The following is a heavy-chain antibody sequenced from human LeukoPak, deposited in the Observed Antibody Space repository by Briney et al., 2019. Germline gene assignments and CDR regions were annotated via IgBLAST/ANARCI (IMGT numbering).Heavy chain of an antibody. CDR1: GGSISSYY. CDR2: IYYSGST. V-gene: IGHV4-59*08. Sequence: PSETLSLTCTASGGSISSYYWSWIRLPPGKGLEWIGFIYYSGSTSYNPSLSSRVTISVDTSRNQFSLRLSSVTAADTALYHCARHRRGYSSSPISGFDFWGQGALVTVSS. D-gene: IGHD6-13*01. J-gene: IGHJ4*02. CDR3: ARHRRGYSSSPISGFDF.